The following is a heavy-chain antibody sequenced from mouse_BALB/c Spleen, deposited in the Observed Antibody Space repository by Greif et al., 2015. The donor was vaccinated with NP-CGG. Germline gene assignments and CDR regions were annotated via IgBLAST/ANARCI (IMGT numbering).Heavy chain of an antibody. V-gene: IGHV5-9*02. CDR1: GFAFSSYD. D-gene: IGHD2-4*01. CDR2: ISSGGSYT. J-gene: IGHJ2*01. CDR3: ARHTESTMITTSFDY. Sequence: EVQLVESGGGLVKPGGSLKLSCAASGFAFSSYDMSWVRQTPEKRLEWVATISSGGSYTYYPDSVKGRFTISRDNARNTLYLQMSSLRSEDTALYYCARHTESTMITTSFDYWGQGTTLTVSS.